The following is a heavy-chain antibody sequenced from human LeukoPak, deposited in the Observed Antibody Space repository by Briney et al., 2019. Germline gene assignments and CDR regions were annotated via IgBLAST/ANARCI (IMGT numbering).Heavy chain of an antibody. V-gene: IGHV3-21*01. Sequence: GGSLRLSCAASGFSFSSHSMNWVRQAPGKGLEWVSSIGSSSSSIYYAGSVKGRLTISRDNAKNSLYLQMNSLGAEDTAVYYCARETGEAFDIWGQGTMVIVS. CDR1: GFSFSSHS. CDR3: ARETGEAFDI. J-gene: IGHJ3*02. CDR2: IGSSSSSI. D-gene: IGHD7-27*01.